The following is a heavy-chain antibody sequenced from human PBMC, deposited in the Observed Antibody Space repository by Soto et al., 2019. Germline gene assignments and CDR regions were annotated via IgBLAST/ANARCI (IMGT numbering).Heavy chain of an antibody. Sequence: QVQLVQSGADVKKPGASVKVSCKASGYTFTSYYVHWVRQAPGQGLEWMGWINPNTGGTNYAQKFQGWVTMTRDTSXXTXYXXLSRLRSDDTAMYYCARSEAVLRRQNYYYCDGMDVWGQGTTVTVSS. D-gene: IGHD4-17*01. CDR3: ARSEAVLRRQNYYYCDGMDV. V-gene: IGHV1-2*04. CDR1: GYTFTSYY. J-gene: IGHJ6*02. CDR2: INPNTGGT.